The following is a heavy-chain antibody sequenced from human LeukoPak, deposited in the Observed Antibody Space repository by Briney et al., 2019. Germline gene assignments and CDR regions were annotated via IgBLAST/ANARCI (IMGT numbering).Heavy chain of an antibody. CDR3: ARSRNVAAQAAMGY. CDR2: INPSGGST. Sequence: ASVKVSCKASGYTFTSYGISWVRQAPGQGLEWMGIINPSGGSTSYAQKFQGRVTMTRDTSTSTVYMELSSLRSEDTAVYYCARSRNVAAQAAMGYWGQGTLVTVSS. V-gene: IGHV1-46*01. D-gene: IGHD6-6*01. CDR1: GYTFTSYG. J-gene: IGHJ4*02.